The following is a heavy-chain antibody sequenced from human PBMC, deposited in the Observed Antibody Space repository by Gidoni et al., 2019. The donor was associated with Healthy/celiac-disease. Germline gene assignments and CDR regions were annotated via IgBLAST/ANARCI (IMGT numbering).Heavy chain of an antibody. CDR2: IYYSGST. Sequence: QVQLQESGPGLVKPSQTLSLTCTVSGGSISRGGYYWSWIRQHPGKGLEWIGYIYYSGSTYYNPSLKSLVTISVDTSKNQFSLKLSSVTAADTAVYYCARSPGRGYSGYDYYFDYWGQGTLVTVSS. V-gene: IGHV4-31*01. CDR1: GGSISRGGYY. D-gene: IGHD5-12*01. J-gene: IGHJ4*02. CDR3: ARSPGRGYSGYDYYFDY.